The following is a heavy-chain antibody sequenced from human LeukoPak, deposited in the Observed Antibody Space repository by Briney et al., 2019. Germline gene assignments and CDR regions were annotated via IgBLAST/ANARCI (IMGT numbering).Heavy chain of an antibody. CDR2: ISSSSSTI. CDR3: AREVRTYSSSRLYYMDV. V-gene: IGHV3-48*01. CDR1: GFTFSSYS. J-gene: IGHJ6*03. Sequence: PGGSLRLSCAASGFTFSSYSMNWVRQAPGKGLEWVSYISSSSSTIYYADSVKGRFTISRDNAKNSLYLQMNSLRAEDTAVYYCAREVRTYSSSRLYYMDVWGKGTTVTVSS. D-gene: IGHD6-6*01.